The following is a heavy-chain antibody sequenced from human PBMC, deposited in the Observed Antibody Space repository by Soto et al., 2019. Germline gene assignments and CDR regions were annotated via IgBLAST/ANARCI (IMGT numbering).Heavy chain of an antibody. CDR1: GFIFSNFD. CDR2: IGFAGDT. D-gene: IGHD3-10*01. CDR3: TRGPRPSSVGTGAF. V-gene: IGHV3-13*01. Sequence: GWSLRLSCGASGFIFSNFDMHWVRQTTEKGLEWVSGIGFAGDTNYSGSVKGRFTISRENAKNSLFLQMNSLRVGDTAVYYCTRGPRPSSVGTGAFWGLGALVTVSS. J-gene: IGHJ4*02.